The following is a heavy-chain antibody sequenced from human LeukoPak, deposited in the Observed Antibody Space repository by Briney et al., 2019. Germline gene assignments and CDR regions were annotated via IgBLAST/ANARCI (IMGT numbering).Heavy chain of an antibody. Sequence: GGSLRLSCAASGFTFSSYGMHWVRQAPGKGLEWVAVISYDGSNKYYADSVKGRFTISRDNSKNTLYLQMNSLRAEDTAVYYCAKDSSTHEFDYWGQGTLVTVSS. J-gene: IGHJ4*02. D-gene: IGHD6-6*01. V-gene: IGHV3-30*18. CDR3: AKDSSTHEFDY. CDR2: ISYDGSNK. CDR1: GFTFSSYG.